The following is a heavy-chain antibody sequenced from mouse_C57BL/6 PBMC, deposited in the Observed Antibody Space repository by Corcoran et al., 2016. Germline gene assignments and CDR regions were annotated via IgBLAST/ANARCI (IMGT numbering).Heavy chain of an antibody. CDR2: INPNNGGT. D-gene: IGHD3-1*01. Sequence: EVQLQQSGPELVKPGASVKISCKASGYTFTDYYMNWVKQSHGKSLEWIGDINPNNGGTSYNQKFKGKATLTVDKSSSTAYMELRSLTSEDSAVYYCAISGGYYAMDYWGQGTSVTVSS. J-gene: IGHJ4*01. CDR3: AISGGYYAMDY. V-gene: IGHV1-26*01. CDR1: GYTFTDYY.